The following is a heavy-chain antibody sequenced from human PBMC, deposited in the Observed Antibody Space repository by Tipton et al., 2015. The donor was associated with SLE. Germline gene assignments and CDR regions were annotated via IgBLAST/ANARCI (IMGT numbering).Heavy chain of an antibody. Sequence: SLRLSCASSGFTFSNYEMNWVRQAPGKGLEWVAYISSVGDAIYYADSVRGRFTISRDNARNAVFLQMNSLRGEDAALYYCARGPALDSTGYYMDVWDKGTAVIVSS. CDR3: ARGPALDSTGYYMDV. D-gene: IGHD3-9*01. CDR2: ISSVGDAI. J-gene: IGHJ6*03. CDR1: GFTFSNYE. V-gene: IGHV3-48*03.